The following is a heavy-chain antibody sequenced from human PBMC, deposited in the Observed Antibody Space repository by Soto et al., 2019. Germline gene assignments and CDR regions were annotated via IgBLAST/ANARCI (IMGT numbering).Heavy chain of an antibody. Sequence: QVQLVQSGAEVKKPGASVKVSCKASGYTFTSYAISWVRQAPGQGLEWMGWISAYNGNTNYAQKLQGRVTITTDTSTRPAYMGRRRLRSDDTAVYYCARDSPPLDVWGQGTTVTVSS. CDR2: ISAYNGNT. V-gene: IGHV1-18*01. CDR1: GYTFTSYA. J-gene: IGHJ6*02. CDR3: ARDSPPLDV.